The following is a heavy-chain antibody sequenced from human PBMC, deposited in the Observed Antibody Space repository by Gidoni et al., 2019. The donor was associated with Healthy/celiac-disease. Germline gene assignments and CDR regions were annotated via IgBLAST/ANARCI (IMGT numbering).Heavy chain of an antibody. Sequence: QVQLQESGPGLVKPSQTLSLTCPVSGGSISSGDHYWSWIRQPPGKGLEWIGYIYYSGSTYYTPSLKSRVTISVDTSKNQFSLKLSSVTAADTAVYYCATFTYGSGSYYNFYFDYWGQGTLVTVSS. D-gene: IGHD3-10*01. CDR2: IYYSGST. CDR3: ATFTYGSGSYYNFYFDY. CDR1: GGSISSGDHY. V-gene: IGHV4-30-4*01. J-gene: IGHJ4*02.